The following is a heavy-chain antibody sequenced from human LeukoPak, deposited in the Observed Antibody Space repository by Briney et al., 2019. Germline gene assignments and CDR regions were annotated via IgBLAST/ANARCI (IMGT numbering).Heavy chain of an antibody. V-gene: IGHV4-61*08. D-gene: IGHD3-3*01. Sequence: SQTLSLTCTVSGGSISSGGYYWSWIRQPPGKGLEWIGYIYYSGSTNYNPSLKSRVTISVDTSKNQFSLKLSSVTAADTAVYYCARSYDFWSGYYNWFDPWGQGTLVTVSS. CDR2: IYYSGST. J-gene: IGHJ5*02. CDR3: ARSYDFWSGYYNWFDP. CDR1: GGSISSGGYY.